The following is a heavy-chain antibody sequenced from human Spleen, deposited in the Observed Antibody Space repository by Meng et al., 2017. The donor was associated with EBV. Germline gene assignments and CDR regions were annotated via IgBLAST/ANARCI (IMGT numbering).Heavy chain of an antibody. CDR1: GGSFSGYY. CDR3: ARAPLESSSSGWFDP. CDR2: INHTAST. Sequence: QVQLQQCDSGLLKPSETLSLTCAVYGGSFSGYYCSWIHQPPGKRLKWIGEINHTASTTNDPSLKSRLTTSVDTSKNQFSLKLSSVTAADTAVYFCARAPLESSSSGWFDPWGQGTLVTVSS. J-gene: IGHJ5*02. D-gene: IGHD6-13*01. V-gene: IGHV4-34*01.